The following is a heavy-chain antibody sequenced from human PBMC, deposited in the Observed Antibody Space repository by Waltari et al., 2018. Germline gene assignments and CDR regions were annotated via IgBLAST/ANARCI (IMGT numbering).Heavy chain of an antibody. CDR1: GFTFSDYG. J-gene: IGHJ4*02. Sequence: QVQLVESGGGVVQPGRSLRLSCAVSGFTFSDYGMHWVRRAPGKGLEWVASILYDGSKTFYTDSVKGRFTISRDNSKNTLYLQMNSLRAEDTAVYFCAKDYCAGGSCYIDDWGQGTPVSVSS. V-gene: IGHV3-30*18. CDR2: ILYDGSKT. D-gene: IGHD2-15*01. CDR3: AKDYCAGGSCYIDD.